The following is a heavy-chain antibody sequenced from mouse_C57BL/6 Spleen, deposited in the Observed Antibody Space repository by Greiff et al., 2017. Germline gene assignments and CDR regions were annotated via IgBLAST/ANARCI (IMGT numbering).Heavy chain of an antibody. CDR3: ARHYGSSPPFDY. CDR2: IYPGDGDT. V-gene: IGHV1-80*01. CDR1: GYAFSSYW. D-gene: IGHD1-1*01. Sequence: VQLQQSGAELVKPGASVKISCKASGYAFSSYWMNWVKQRPGKGLEWIGQIYPGDGDTNYNGKFKGKATLTADKSSSTAYMQLSSLTSEDSAVYSCARHYGSSPPFDYWGQGTTLTVSS. J-gene: IGHJ2*01.